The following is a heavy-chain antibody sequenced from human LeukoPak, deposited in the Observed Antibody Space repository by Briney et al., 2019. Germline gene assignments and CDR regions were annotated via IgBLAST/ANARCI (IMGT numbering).Heavy chain of an antibody. J-gene: IGHJ6*03. D-gene: IGHD1-14*01. CDR2: INHSGST. CDR3: ARGVTITLSYYYYMDV. V-gene: IGHV4-34*01. Sequence: SETLSLTCAVYGGSFSGYYWSWIRQPPGKGLEWIGEINHSGSTNYNPSLKSRVTISVDTSKNQFSLKLSSVTAADTAVYYCARGVTITLSYYYYMDVWGKGTTVTVSS. CDR1: GGSFSGYY.